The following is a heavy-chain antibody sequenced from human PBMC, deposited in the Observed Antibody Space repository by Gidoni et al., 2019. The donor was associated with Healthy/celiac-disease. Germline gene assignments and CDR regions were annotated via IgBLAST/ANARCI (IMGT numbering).Heavy chain of an antibody. CDR2: ISYDGSNK. CDR1: GFTFSSYG. Sequence: QVQLVESGGGVVQPGRSLRLSCAASGFTFSSYGMHWVRQAPGKGLEWVAVISYDGSNKYYADPVKGRFTISRDNSKNTLYLQMNSLRAEDTAVYYCAKDQSYYDSSGYYYFDYWGQGTLVTVSS. J-gene: IGHJ4*02. CDR3: AKDQSYYDSSGYYYFDY. V-gene: IGHV3-30*18. D-gene: IGHD3-22*01.